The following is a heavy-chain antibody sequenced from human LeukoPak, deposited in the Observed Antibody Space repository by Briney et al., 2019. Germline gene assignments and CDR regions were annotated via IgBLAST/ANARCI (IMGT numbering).Heavy chain of an antibody. CDR3: ARGRRVRSFDQYSSRLDAFDI. Sequence: SETLSLTCTVSGGSLSRGGYYWSWIRQPPGKGLEWIAYIYHSGSTNYNPSLKSRVTISVDRSKNQFSLKLSSVTAADTAVYYCARGRRVRSFDQYSSRLDAFDIWGQGTMVTVSS. D-gene: IGHD6-13*01. CDR1: GGSLSRGGYY. V-gene: IGHV4-30-2*01. J-gene: IGHJ3*02. CDR2: IYHSGST.